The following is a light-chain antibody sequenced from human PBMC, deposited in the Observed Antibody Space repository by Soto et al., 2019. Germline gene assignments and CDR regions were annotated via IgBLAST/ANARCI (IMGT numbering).Light chain of an antibody. CDR1: QSISSW. CDR2: KAS. Sequence: DIQRTQSPSTLSASVGDRVTITCRASQSISSWLAWYQQKPGKAPKLLIYKASTLKSGVPSRFSGSGSGTEFTLTISSPQPDDFATYYCQHYNSYSEAFGQGTKVDIK. CDR3: QHYNSYSEA. J-gene: IGKJ1*01. V-gene: IGKV1-5*03.